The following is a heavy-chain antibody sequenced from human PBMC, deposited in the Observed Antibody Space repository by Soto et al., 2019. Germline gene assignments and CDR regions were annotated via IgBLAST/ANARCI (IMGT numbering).Heavy chain of an antibody. V-gene: IGHV1-69*09. D-gene: IGHD2-2*01. CDR1: GGTFVRHV. J-gene: IGHJ4*01. CDR3: ATPACAATWCSPSHNLDH. CDR2: INPLSVIS. Sequence: QVQLVQYGAEVKKPESSVKVSCKTSGGTFVRHVISWVRQAPGQGPEWMGKINPLSVISNYAQKFQDRVTFTADTYSSTAYMELSSLRSDDTAVYYCATPACAATWCSPSHNLDHWGHGTLVNVSS.